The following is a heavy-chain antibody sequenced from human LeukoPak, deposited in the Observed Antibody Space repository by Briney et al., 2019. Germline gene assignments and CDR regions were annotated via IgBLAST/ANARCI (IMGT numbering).Heavy chain of an antibody. CDR1: GYTFTSHD. D-gene: IGHD3-22*01. CDR3: ARGKRPQYYYDSTSHGPFDY. V-gene: IGHV1-8*03. CDR2: MNPNSGNT. J-gene: IGHJ4*02. Sequence: ASVKVSCKASGYTFTSHDINWVRQATGQGLEWMGWMNPNSGNTGYAQKLQGRVTITRNTSISTAYMELSSLRSEDTAVYYCARGKRPQYYYDSTSHGPFDYWGQGTLVTVSS.